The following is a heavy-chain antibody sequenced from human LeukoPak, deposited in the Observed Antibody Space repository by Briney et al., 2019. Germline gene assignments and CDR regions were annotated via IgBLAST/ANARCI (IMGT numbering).Heavy chain of an antibody. J-gene: IGHJ4*02. Sequence: GGSLRLSCEGSGFTFSNYWMGWVRQAPGKGLQWVANIKTDGSEKYYVDSVKGRFTISRDNAKNSLYLQVNGLRAEDTALYYCARGGPTGALDDWGQGTLLTVSS. D-gene: IGHD7-27*01. V-gene: IGHV3-7*01. CDR1: GFTFSNYW. CDR2: IKTDGSEK. CDR3: ARGGPTGALDD.